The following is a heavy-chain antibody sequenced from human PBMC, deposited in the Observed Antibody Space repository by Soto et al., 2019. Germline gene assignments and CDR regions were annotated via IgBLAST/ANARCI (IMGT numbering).Heavy chain of an antibody. J-gene: IGHJ2*01. Sequence: QVQLVQSGADVKKPGTSVKVSCKAAGYSFTNYCMYWVRQAPGQGLEWMGMINPRTGSTRYAQKFQDRVTLTRDTSMTTVYMELSTLISDDTAVYYCTRDGGLLTASWHYDLWGPGTLVTV. V-gene: IGHV1-46*01. D-gene: IGHD2-15*01. CDR2: INPRTGST. CDR1: GYSFTNYC. CDR3: TRDGGLLTASWHYDL.